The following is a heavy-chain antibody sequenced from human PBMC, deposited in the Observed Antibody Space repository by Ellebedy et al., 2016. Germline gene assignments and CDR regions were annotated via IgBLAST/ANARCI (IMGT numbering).Heavy chain of an antibody. D-gene: IGHD4-17*01. Sequence: ASVKVSCKVSGYTLTELSMHWVRQAPGKGLEWMGGFDPEDGETIYAQKFQGRVTMTEDTSTDTAYMELSSLRSEDTAVYYCATGISTVTTQRKLYYYYYGMDVWGQGTTVTVSS. CDR1: GYTLTELS. J-gene: IGHJ6*02. V-gene: IGHV1-24*01. CDR2: FDPEDGET. CDR3: ATGISTVTTQRKLYYYYYGMDV.